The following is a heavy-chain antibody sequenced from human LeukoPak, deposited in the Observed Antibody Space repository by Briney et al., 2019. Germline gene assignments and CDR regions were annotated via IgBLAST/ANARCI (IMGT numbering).Heavy chain of an antibody. Sequence: SETLSLTCTVSGYSISSGYYWGWIRQPPGKGLEWIGSIYHSGSTYYNPSLKSRVTISLDTSKNQFSLKLSSVTAADTAIYYCARAYHSSWYLNWFDPWGQGTLVTVSS. CDR1: GYSISSGYY. J-gene: IGHJ5*02. V-gene: IGHV4-38-2*02. CDR3: ARAYHSSWYLNWFDP. D-gene: IGHD6-13*01. CDR2: IYHSGST.